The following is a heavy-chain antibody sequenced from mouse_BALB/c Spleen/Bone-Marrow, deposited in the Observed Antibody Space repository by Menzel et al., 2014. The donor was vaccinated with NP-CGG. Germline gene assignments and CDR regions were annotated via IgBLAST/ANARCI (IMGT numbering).Heavy chain of an antibody. CDR2: IYPGDGDT. V-gene: IGHV1-87*01. CDR3: ARGDYGSSYEGAMDY. J-gene: IGHJ4*01. Sequence: VQLVESGAELARPGASVKLSCKASGYTFTSYWMQWVKQRPGQGLEWIGAIYPGDGDTRYTQKFKGKATLTADKSSSTAYMQLSSLASEDSAVYYCARGDYGSSYEGAMDYCGQGTSVTVSS. CDR1: GYTFTSYW. D-gene: IGHD1-1*01.